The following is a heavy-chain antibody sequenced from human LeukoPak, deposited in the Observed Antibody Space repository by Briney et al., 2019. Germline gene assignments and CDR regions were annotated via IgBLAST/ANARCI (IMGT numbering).Heavy chain of an antibody. V-gene: IGHV1-2*02. CDR3: ARRFYYAMDV. J-gene: IGHJ6*02. CDR1: GYSFTGYF. D-gene: IGHD3-16*01. Sequence: GASAKVSCKASGYSFTGYFMQCVRQAPGQGLEWMGWINPNSGDTNYAQKFQGRVTMTRDTSISTAYMELSRLRSDDAAVYYCARRFYYAMDVWGQGTTVTVSS. CDR2: INPNSGDT.